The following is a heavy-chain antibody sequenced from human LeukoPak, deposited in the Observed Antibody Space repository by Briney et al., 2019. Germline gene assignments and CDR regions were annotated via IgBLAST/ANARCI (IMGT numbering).Heavy chain of an antibody. J-gene: IGHJ6*03. CDR1: GFPFSNYW. Sequence: GGSLRLSCAASGFPFSNYWMSWVRQAPGKGLEWVANIKQDGGEKYYVDSVKGRFTTSRDNGKNSLYLQMNSLRAEGTAVYYCARAEGDYYYYFYMDVWGKGTTVTVSS. CDR3: ARAEGDYYYYFYMDV. CDR2: IKQDGGEK. V-gene: IGHV3-7*01.